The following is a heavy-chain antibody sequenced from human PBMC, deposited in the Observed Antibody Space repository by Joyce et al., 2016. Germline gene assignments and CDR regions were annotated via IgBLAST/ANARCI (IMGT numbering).Heavy chain of an antibody. CDR3: AKERVVPAALDGMDV. D-gene: IGHD2-2*01. CDR2: RSFDGSSY. V-gene: IGHV3-30*18. Sequence: QVQLVESGGGVVQPGRSLRLSCAASGFTFSSYGMHWVRQAPGKGLEWVSVRSFDGSSYYYGDSVKGRFTISRDNSKNTLYLQMNSLRAEDTAIYFCAKERVVPAALDGMDVWGQGTTVTVSS. J-gene: IGHJ6*02. CDR1: GFTFSSYG.